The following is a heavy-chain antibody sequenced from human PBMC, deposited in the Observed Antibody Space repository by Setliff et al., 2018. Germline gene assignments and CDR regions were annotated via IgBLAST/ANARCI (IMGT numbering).Heavy chain of an antibody. CDR3: ARVKGGRGFGELLSNWFDP. CDR1: GYSISSGYY. J-gene: IGHJ5*02. D-gene: IGHD3-10*01. CDR2: IYHSGST. Sequence: SETLSLTCTVSGYSISSGYYWGWIRQHPGKGLEWIGSIYHSGSTYYNPSLKSRVTISVDTSKNQFSLKLSSVTAADTAVYYCARVKGGRGFGELLSNWFDPWGQGTLVTVSS. V-gene: IGHV4-38-2*02.